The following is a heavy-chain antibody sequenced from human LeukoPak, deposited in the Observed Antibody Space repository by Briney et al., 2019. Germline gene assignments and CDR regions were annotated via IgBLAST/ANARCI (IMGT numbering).Heavy chain of an antibody. CDR3: ARDLNGGWYNFDAFDI. CDR2: IYHSGST. CDR1: GYSISSGYY. J-gene: IGHJ3*02. V-gene: IGHV4-38-2*02. D-gene: IGHD6-19*01. Sequence: SETLSLTCTVSGYSISSGYYWGWIRQPPGKGLEWIGSIYHSGSTYYNPSLKSRVTISVGTSKNQFSLKLSSVTAADTAVYYCARDLNGGWYNFDAFDIWGQGTMATVSS.